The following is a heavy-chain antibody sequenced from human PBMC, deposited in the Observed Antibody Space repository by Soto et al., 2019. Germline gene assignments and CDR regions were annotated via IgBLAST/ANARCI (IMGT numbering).Heavy chain of an antibody. CDR1: GGSISSYY. J-gene: IGHJ4*02. Sequence: SETLSLTCTVSGGSISSYYWSWIRQPPGKGLEWIGYIYYSGSTNYNPSLKSRVTISVDTSKNQFSLKLSSVTAADTAVYYCARLRVGTMVRGVRGYFDYWGQGTLVTVSS. CDR2: IYYSGST. CDR3: ARLRVGTMVRGVRGYFDY. V-gene: IGHV4-59*08. D-gene: IGHD3-10*01.